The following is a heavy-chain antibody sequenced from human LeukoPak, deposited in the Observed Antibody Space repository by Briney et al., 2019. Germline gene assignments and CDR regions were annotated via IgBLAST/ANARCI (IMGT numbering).Heavy chain of an antibody. J-gene: IGHJ3*02. CDR2: IKQDGSEK. D-gene: IGHD5-24*01. V-gene: IGHV3-7*01. CDR3: ARDGYNQIDAFDI. Sequence: PGGSLRLSCAASGFTFSSYGMSWVRQAPGKGLEWVANIKQDGSEKYYVDSVKGRFTISRDNAKNSLYLQMNSLRAEDTAVYYCARDGYNQIDAFDIWGQGTMVTVSS. CDR1: GFTFSSYG.